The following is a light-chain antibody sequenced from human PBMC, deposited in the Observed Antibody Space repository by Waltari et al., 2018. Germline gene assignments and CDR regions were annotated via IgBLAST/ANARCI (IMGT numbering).Light chain of an antibody. CDR3: QQYNEWPPIST. J-gene: IGKJ2*01. CDR2: DAS. V-gene: IGKV3-15*01. Sequence: EIVVTQSPATLSVSPGEGATLSCRASETIKTNLAWYQHKPGQAPRRLIYDASTRATGIPARLSGSGSGTEFTLTIISLQSEDFAIYFCQQYNEWPPISTFGQGTNLEIK. CDR1: ETIKTN.